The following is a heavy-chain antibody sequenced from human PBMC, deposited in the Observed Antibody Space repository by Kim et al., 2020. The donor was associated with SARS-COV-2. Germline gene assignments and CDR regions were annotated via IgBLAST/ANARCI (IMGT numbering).Heavy chain of an antibody. CDR1: GGSISGDDW. J-gene: IGHJ4*02. CDR2: IYHGGTT. D-gene: IGHD3-10*02. V-gene: IGHV4-4*02. Sequence: SETLSITCAVSGGSISGDDWWSWVRQPPGKGLEWIGEIYHGGTTNYNPSLKSRVTISIDKSKNQFSLKLNSVTAADTAVYYCAQSSVRRCLDYWGQGTL. CDR3: AQSSVRRCLDY.